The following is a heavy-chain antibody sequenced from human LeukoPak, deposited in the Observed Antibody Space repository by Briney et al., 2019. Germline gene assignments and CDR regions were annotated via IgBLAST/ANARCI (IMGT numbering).Heavy chain of an antibody. J-gene: IGHJ4*02. Sequence: GGSLRLSCAASGFTFSSYAMSWVRQAPGKGLEWVSAISGSGGSTYYADSVKGRFTISRDNSKNTLYLQMNSLRAGDTAVYYCAKDASQQLVRLMDYWGQGTLVTVSS. CDR3: AKDASQQLVRLMDY. D-gene: IGHD6-13*01. CDR1: GFTFSSYA. V-gene: IGHV3-23*01. CDR2: ISGSGGST.